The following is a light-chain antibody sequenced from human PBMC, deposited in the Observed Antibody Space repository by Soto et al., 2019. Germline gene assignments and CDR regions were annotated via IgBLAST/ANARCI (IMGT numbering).Light chain of an antibody. Sequence: QSALTQPASVSGSPGQSITMSCNGTSSDVGAYNYVSWFQQHSGKAPKLMIYEVTKRPSGVSNRFSGSKSGNTASLTISGLQAEDESDYYCSSNTSISTLVFGGGTKLTVL. V-gene: IGLV2-14*01. J-gene: IGLJ2*01. CDR3: SSNTSISTLV. CDR1: SSDVGAYNY. CDR2: EVT.